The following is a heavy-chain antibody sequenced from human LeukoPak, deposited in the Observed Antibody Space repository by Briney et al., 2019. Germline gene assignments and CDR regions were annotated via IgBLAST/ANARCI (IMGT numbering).Heavy chain of an antibody. CDR1: GFTFSSYG. Sequence: GGSLRLSCAASGFTFSSYGMHWVRQAPGKGLEWVAFIRYDGSNKYYADSVKGRFTISRDNSKNTLYLQMNSLRAEDTAVYYCAKDEVGVVVPAATHYWGQGTLVTVSS. CDR3: AKDEVGVVVPAATHY. D-gene: IGHD2-2*01. V-gene: IGHV3-30*02. CDR2: IRYDGSNK. J-gene: IGHJ4*02.